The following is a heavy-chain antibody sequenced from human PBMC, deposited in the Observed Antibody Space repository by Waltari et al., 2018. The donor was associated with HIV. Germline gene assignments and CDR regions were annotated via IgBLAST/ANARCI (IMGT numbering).Heavy chain of an antibody. V-gene: IGHV3-74*01. D-gene: IGHD3-3*02. CDR2: INSDGSST. CDR1: GFTFSNYW. Sequence: EVQLVESGGGLVQPGGSLRLSCAASGFTFSNYWMHWVRQPPGKGLVWVTHINSDGSSTNYADSVKGRFTISRDNAKSTLHLQMNSLRAEDTAVYYFARDLYQFWSGYYLDYWGQGTLVTVSS. CDR3: ARDLYQFWSGYYLDY. J-gene: IGHJ4*02.